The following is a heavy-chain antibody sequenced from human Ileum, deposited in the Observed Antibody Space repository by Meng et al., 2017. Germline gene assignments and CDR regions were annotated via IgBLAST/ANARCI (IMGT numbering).Heavy chain of an antibody. J-gene: IGHJ3*02. CDR1: GFTFSSYS. Sequence: GESLKISCAASGFTFSSYSMNWVRQAPGKGLEWVSSISGNSNYIYDADSVKGRFTSSRDNAMNSLYLQMNSLRAEDTAVYYCARGDYSLQRNDALDIWGQGTMVTVSS. CDR2: ISGNSNYI. D-gene: IGHD1-26*01. V-gene: IGHV3-21*01. CDR3: ARGDYSLQRNDALDI.